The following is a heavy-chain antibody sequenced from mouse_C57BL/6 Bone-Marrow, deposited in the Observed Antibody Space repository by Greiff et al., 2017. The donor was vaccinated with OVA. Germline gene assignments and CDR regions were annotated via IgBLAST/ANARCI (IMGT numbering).Heavy chain of an antibody. D-gene: IGHD2-3*01. Sequence: VQLQQSGPVLVKPGASVKMSCKASGYTFTDYYMNWVKQSHGKSLEWIGVINPYNGGTSYNQKFKGKATLTVDKSSSTAYMELNSLTSEDSAVYYYAIYDGYLAWFAYWGQGTLVTVSA. V-gene: IGHV1-19*01. CDR1: GYTFTDYY. CDR2: INPYNGGT. J-gene: IGHJ3*01. CDR3: AIYDGYLAWFAY.